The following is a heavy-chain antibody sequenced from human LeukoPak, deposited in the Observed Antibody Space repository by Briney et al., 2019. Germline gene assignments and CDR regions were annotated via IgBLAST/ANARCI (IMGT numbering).Heavy chain of an antibody. V-gene: IGHV3-7*01. CDR1: GFTFSSYW. CDR2: IKQDGSEK. CDR3: ARRGYYDYYYYMDV. Sequence: PGGSLRLSCAASGFTFSSYWMSWVRQAPGKGLEWVANIKQDGSEKYYVDSVKGRFTISRDNAKNSLYLQMDSLRAEDTAVYYCARRGYYDYYYYMDVWGKGTTVTISS. J-gene: IGHJ6*03.